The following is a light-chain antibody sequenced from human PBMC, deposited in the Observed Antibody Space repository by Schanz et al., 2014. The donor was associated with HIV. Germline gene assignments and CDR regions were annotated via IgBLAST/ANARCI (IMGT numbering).Light chain of an antibody. J-gene: IGKJ4*01. Sequence: EIVMTQSPATLSVSPGERATLSCRASQSVSSDLAWYQQKPGQAPRLLIYGASARATGIPDRFSGSGSGTGFTLTISRLEPEDFAVYFCQYFGNSGGTFGGGTKVEIK. CDR3: QYFGNSGGT. CDR2: GAS. CDR1: QSVSSD. V-gene: IGKV3D-15*01.